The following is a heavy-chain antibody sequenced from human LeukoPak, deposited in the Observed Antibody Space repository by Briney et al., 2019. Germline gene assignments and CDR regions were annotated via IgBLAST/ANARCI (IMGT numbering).Heavy chain of an antibody. Sequence: PGGSLRLSCAASGFTFSSFWMGWVRQTPGKRLEWVANMNIDGSEKYYADSVKGRFSISRDNARNSVYLQMNSLRVDDTAVYYCARGAPAGPFDAFDIWGQGTMVTVSS. CDR1: GFTFSSFW. CDR3: ARGAPAGPFDAFDI. J-gene: IGHJ3*02. CDR2: MNIDGSEK. V-gene: IGHV3-7*04. D-gene: IGHD6-13*01.